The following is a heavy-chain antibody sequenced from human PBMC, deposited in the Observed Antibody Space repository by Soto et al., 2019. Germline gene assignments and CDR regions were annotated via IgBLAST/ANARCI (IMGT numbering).Heavy chain of an antibody. J-gene: IGHJ4*01. Sequence: PGKGLEWVSAISGSGGSTYYADSVKGRFTISRDNSKNTLYLQMNSLRAEDTAVYYCEKSSGILMDPFAYWGHGTLVTVSS. D-gene: IGHD5-18*01. V-gene: IGHV3-23*01. CDR2: ISGSGGST. CDR3: EKSSGILMDPFAY.